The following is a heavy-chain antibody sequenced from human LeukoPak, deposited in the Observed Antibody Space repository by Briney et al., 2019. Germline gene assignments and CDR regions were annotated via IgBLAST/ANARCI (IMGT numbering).Heavy chain of an antibody. Sequence: GASVKVSCKASGYTFTSYDINWVRQATGQGLEWTGWMNPNSGNTGYAQKFQGRVTMTRNTSISTAYMELSSPRSEDTAVYYCARDFFPKYYYGSGGRTNWYFDLWGRGTLVTVSS. CDR1: GYTFTSYD. D-gene: IGHD3-10*01. CDR3: ARDFFPKYYYGSGGRTNWYFDL. CDR2: MNPNSGNT. J-gene: IGHJ2*01. V-gene: IGHV1-8*01.